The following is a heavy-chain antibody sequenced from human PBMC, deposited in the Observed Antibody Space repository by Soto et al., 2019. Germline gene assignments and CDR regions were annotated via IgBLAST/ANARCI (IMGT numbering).Heavy chain of an antibody. CDR1: GYTFTAYS. J-gene: IGHJ4*02. D-gene: IGHD6-19*01. V-gene: IGHV1-2*02. CDR3: AREASAVISLDY. Sequence: GASAKVSCKASGYTFTAYSMHWVRQAPGQGLEWVGWFNPNSGDTIYAQKFQGRVTLTRDTSIGTAYMELYSLTSDDTAVYYCAREASAVISLDYWGQGTLVTVSS. CDR2: FNPNSGDT.